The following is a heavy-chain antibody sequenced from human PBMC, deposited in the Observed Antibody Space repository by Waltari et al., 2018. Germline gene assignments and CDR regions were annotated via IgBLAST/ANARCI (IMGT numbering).Heavy chain of an antibody. D-gene: IGHD1-26*01. CDR2: IYYSGST. Sequence: QLQLQESGPGLVKPSETLSLTCTVSGGSISSSSYYWGWIRQPPGKGLEWIGSIYYSGSTYYNPSLKSRVTISVDTSKNQFSLKLSSVTAADTAVYYCARDTDVGWFDPWGQGTLVTVSS. V-gene: IGHV4-39*07. J-gene: IGHJ5*02. CDR1: GGSISSSSYY. CDR3: ARDTDVGWFDP.